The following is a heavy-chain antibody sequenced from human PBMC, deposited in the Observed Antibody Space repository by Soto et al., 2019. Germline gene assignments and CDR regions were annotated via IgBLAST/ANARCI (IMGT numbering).Heavy chain of an antibody. CDR3: ARECISTSCYLPYYYGMDV. Sequence: PSETLSLTCTVSSDSTSNYYCSWFRQPPGKGLEWIGYIYYTGTTNYYPSLKSRVTMSVDTSKNQFSLKLSSVTAADTAVYYCARECISTSCYLPYYYGMDVWGQGTTLTVSS. D-gene: IGHD2-2*01. J-gene: IGHJ6*02. CDR1: SDSTSNYY. V-gene: IGHV4-59*12. CDR2: IYYTGTT.